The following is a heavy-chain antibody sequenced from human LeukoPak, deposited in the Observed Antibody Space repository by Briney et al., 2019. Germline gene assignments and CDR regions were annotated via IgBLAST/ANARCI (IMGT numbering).Heavy chain of an antibody. V-gene: IGHV3-21*01. J-gene: IGHJ4*02. CDR3: ARDWNSDSSGYYYY. CDR1: GFTFSSYS. D-gene: IGHD3-22*01. Sequence: GGSLRLSCAASGFTFSSYSMNWVRQALGKGLEWVSSISSSSSYIYYADSVKGRFTISRDNAKNSLYLQMNSLRAEDTAVYYCARDWNSDSSGYYYYWGQGTLVTVSS. CDR2: ISSSSSYI.